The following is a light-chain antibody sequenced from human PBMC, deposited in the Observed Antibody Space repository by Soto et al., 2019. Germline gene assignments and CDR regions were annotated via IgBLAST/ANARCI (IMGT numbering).Light chain of an antibody. CDR3: SSQTAGYTGV. Sequence: QSALTQPPSVSGSPGQSITISCTGTSSDVGGDKYVSWYQQHPGKAPKLMIYEVSNRPSGVADRFSGSKSGNTASLTISGLQADDEADDYCSSQTAGYTGVFGGGTKLTVL. CDR1: SSDVGGDKY. V-gene: IGLV2-14*01. J-gene: IGLJ3*02. CDR2: EVS.